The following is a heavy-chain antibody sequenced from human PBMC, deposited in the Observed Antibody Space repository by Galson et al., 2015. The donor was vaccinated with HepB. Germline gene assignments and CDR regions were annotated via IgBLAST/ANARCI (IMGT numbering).Heavy chain of an antibody. CDR1: GYSLTSYW. V-gene: IGHV5-51*01. CDR2: FYPGGSET. D-gene: IGHD3-10*01. J-gene: IGHJ4*02. Sequence: QSGAEVKKPGESLKISCKCSGYSLTSYWIDWVRQMPGEGLEWIGIFYPGGSETKYSPAFEGQVTFSADRSISTVYLQWSSLKASDTAIYYCARHVPYYYGSGSPFDYWGQGTLVTVSS. CDR3: ARHVPYYYGSGSPFDY.